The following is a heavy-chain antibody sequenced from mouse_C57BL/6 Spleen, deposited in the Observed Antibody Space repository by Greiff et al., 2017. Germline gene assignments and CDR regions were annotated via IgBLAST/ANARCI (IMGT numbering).Heavy chain of an antibody. CDR1: GYTFTDYY. CDR3: ELGAFAY. D-gene: IGHD4-1*01. J-gene: IGHJ3*01. CDR2: IGPGSGST. Sequence: VQLQQSGAELVKPGASVKISCKASGYTFTDYYINWVKQRPGQGLEGIGKIGPGSGSTYYNEKFKGKATLTADKSSRTAYMQLSSLTSEDSAVYFCELGAFAYWGQGTLVTVSA. V-gene: IGHV1-77*01.